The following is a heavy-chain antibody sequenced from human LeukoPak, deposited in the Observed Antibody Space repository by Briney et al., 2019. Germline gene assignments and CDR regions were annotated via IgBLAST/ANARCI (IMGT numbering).Heavy chain of an antibody. V-gene: IGHV4-61*01. Sequence: PETLSLTCTVSGGSVSSGSYYWSWIRQPPGKGLEWIGYIYYSGSTNYNPSLKSRVTISVDTSKNQFSLKLSSVTAADTAVYYCARGPYFGSGYYPAYWGQGTLVTVSS. J-gene: IGHJ4*02. CDR3: ARGPYFGSGYYPAY. CDR2: IYYSGST. CDR1: GGSVSSGSYY. D-gene: IGHD3-3*01.